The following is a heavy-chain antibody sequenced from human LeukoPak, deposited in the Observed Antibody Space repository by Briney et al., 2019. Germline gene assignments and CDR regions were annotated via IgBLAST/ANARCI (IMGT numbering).Heavy chain of an antibody. CDR3: AREWTHDAFDI. CDR1: GGSISSYY. J-gene: IGHJ3*02. Sequence: SETLSLTCTVSGGSISSYYWSWIRQPPGKGLEWIGYIYYSGSTNYNPSLKSRVTISVDTSENQFSLNLRSVTAADTAVYYCAREWTHDAFDIWGQGTLVTVSS. D-gene: IGHD3/OR15-3a*01. CDR2: IYYSGST. V-gene: IGHV4-59*01.